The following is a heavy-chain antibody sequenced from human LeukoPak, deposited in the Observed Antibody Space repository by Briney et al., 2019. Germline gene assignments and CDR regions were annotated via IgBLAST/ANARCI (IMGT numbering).Heavy chain of an antibody. CDR3: AKDSGPTVTQYYFDY. CDR2: IYSGGST. D-gene: IGHD4-17*01. Sequence: PGGSLRLSCAASGFTVSSNYMSWVRQAPGKGLEWVSVIYSGGSTYYADSVKGRFTISRDNSKNTLYLQMNSLRAEDTAVYYCAKDSGPTVTQYYFDYWGQGTLVTVSS. V-gene: IGHV3-53*01. J-gene: IGHJ4*02. CDR1: GFTVSSNY.